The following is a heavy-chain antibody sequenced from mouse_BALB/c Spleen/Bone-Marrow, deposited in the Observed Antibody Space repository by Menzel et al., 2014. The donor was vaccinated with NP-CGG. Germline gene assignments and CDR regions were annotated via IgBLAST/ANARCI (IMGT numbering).Heavy chain of an antibody. D-gene: IGHD1-1*01. Sequence: EVKLPESGAELVKPGASVKLSCTASGFNIKDTYMHWVKQRPEQGLEWIGRIDPADGNTKYDPKFQGKATITADTSSNTAYLQLSSLTSEDTAVYYCASYYCGSSRFAYWGQGTLVTVSA. CDR2: IDPADGNT. CDR1: GFNIKDTY. V-gene: IGHV14-3*02. J-gene: IGHJ3*01. CDR3: ASYYCGSSRFAY.